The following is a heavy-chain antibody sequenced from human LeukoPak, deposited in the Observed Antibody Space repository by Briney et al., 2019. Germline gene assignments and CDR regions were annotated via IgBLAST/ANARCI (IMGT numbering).Heavy chain of an antibody. CDR2: IYYSGST. Sequence: SETLSLTCTVSGGSISSYYWSWIRQPPGKGLEWIGYIYYSGSTNYNPSLKSRVTISVDMSKNQFSLKLSSVTAADTAVYYCARGSLGHYYYYYMDVWGKGTTVTVSS. D-gene: IGHD1-26*01. CDR1: GGSISSYY. V-gene: IGHV4-59*01. J-gene: IGHJ6*03. CDR3: ARGSLGHYYYYYMDV.